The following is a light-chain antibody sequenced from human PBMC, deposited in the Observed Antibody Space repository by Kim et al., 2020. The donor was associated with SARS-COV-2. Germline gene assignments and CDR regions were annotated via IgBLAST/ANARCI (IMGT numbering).Light chain of an antibody. Sequence: GQWARITCAGDAVPEQHASWYQQRSGQAPCLVIYRDGERPSGISERFSGSSSGTTVTLTISGVQAEDDADYYCQSADSSGTYVFGSGTKVTVL. V-gene: IGLV3-25*03. J-gene: IGLJ1*01. CDR1: AVPEQH. CDR3: QSADSSGTYV. CDR2: RDG.